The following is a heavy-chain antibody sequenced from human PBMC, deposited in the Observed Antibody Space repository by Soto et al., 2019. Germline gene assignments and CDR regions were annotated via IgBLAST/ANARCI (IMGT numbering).Heavy chain of an antibody. CDR3: ARDVTDFWSGHEGMDV. V-gene: IGHV4-31*03. CDR2: IYYNGST. CDR1: GGSISNGGYY. Sequence: PSETLSLTCTVSGGSISNGGYYWTWIRQHPGKGLEWIGYIYYNGSTYYNPSLKSRVTISVDTSKNQFSLKLTSVTAADTAVYYCARDVTDFWSGHEGMDVWGQGTTVTVSS. J-gene: IGHJ6*02. D-gene: IGHD3-3*01.